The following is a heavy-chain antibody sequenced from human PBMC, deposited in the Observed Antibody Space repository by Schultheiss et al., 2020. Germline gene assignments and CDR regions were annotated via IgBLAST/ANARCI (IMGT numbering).Heavy chain of an antibody. J-gene: IGHJ5*02. CDR1: GFTFSTYA. CDR3: ARSAGSWFDP. V-gene: IGHV3-23*01. Sequence: WGSLRLPCAASGFTFSTYAMNWVRQAPGKGLEWVSAISGSGGSTYYADSVKGRFTISRDNAKNTLHLQMDGLRAEDTAVYYCARSAGSWFDPWGQGALVTVSS. CDR2: ISGSGGST.